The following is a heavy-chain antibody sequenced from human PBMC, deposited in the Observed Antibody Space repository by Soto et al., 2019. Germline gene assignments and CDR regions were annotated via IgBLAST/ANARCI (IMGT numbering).Heavy chain of an antibody. CDR1: GFTFSSYG. Sequence: QVQLVESGGGVVQPGRSLRLSCAASGFTFSSYGMHWVRQAPGKGLEWVAVIWYDGSNKYYADSVKGRFTISRDNSKNTLDLQMNSLRAEDTAVYYCARDRQLRYAFDILGQGTMVTVSS. CDR3: ARDRQLRYAFDI. V-gene: IGHV3-33*01. D-gene: IGHD5-18*01. J-gene: IGHJ3*02. CDR2: IWYDGSNK.